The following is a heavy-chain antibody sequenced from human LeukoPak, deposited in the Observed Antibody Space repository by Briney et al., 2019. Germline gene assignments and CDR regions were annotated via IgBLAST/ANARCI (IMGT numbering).Heavy chain of an antibody. V-gene: IGHV4-59*01. D-gene: IGHD2-15*01. CDR3: ARVYCSGGSCYSLSFDI. J-gene: IGHJ3*02. CDR2: IHDSGRT. CDR1: GGPIRSYY. Sequence: SETLSLTCTVSGGPIRSYYWSWIRQAPGKGLQWIGYIHDSGRTNYSPSLQSRVTMSLDASKYQVSLKVRSVTAADTAVYFCARVYCSGGSCYSLSFDIWGQGTLVTVS.